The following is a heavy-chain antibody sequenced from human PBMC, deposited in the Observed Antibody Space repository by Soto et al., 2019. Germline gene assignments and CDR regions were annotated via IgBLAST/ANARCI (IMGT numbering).Heavy chain of an antibody. V-gene: IGHV3-74*01. CDR1: GFSFNNCW. CDR3: ARGISGAYDSTYDW. J-gene: IGHJ4*02. CDR2: INSDGTLT. Sequence: GGSLRLSCAASGFSFNNCWMHWVRQAPGKGLVWVSRINSDGTLTNYADSVKGRFTISRDNAKNTLRLQMNSLRAEDTAVYYCARGISGAYDSTYDWWGQGTLVTVSS. D-gene: IGHD5-12*01.